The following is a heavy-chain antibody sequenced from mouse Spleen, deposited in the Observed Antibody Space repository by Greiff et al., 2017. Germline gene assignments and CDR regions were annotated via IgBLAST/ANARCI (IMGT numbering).Heavy chain of an antibody. CDR3: ARERTLSRFAY. V-gene: IGHV1-42*01. CDR2: INPSTGGT. CDR1: GYSFTGYY. D-gene: IGHD1-1*01. J-gene: IGHJ3*01. Sequence: VQLKQSGPELVKPGASVKISCKASGYSFTGYYMNWVKQSPEKSLEWIGEINPSTGGTTYNQKFKAKATLTVDKSSSTAYMQLKSLTSEDSAVYYCARERTLSRFAYWGQGTLVTVSA.